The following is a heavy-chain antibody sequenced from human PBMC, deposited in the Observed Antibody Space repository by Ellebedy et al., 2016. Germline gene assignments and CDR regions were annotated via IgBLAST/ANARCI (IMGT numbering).Heavy chain of an antibody. Sequence: GESLKISXAASGFTFSSYAMSWVRQAPGKGLEWVSAISGSGGSTYYADSVKGRFTISRDNSKNTLYLQMNSLRAEDTAVYYCANHISPPCSSTSCRYYFDYWGQGTLVTVSS. CDR3: ANHISPPCSSTSCRYYFDY. CDR1: GFTFSSYA. CDR2: ISGSGGST. V-gene: IGHV3-23*01. D-gene: IGHD2-2*01. J-gene: IGHJ4*02.